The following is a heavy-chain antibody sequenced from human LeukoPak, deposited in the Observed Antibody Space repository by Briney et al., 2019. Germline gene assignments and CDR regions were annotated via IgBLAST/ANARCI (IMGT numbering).Heavy chain of an antibody. D-gene: IGHD5-12*01. Sequence: GASVTVSCKASGYTFTGYYMHWVRQAPGQGLEWMGWINPNSGGTNYAQKFQGRVTMTRDTSISTAYMELSRLRSDDTAVHYCARDRQVGYSGYDIDYWGQGTLVTVSS. J-gene: IGHJ4*02. V-gene: IGHV1-2*02. CDR1: GYTFTGYY. CDR2: INPNSGGT. CDR3: ARDRQVGYSGYDIDY.